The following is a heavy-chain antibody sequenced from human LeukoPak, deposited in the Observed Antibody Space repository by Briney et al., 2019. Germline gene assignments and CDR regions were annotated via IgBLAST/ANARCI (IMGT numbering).Heavy chain of an antibody. CDR2: ISGSGGST. CDR1: GFTFSSYA. D-gene: IGHD3-3*01. V-gene: IGHV3-23*01. Sequence: GGSLRLSCAASGFTFSSYAMSWVRQAPGKGLEWVSAISGSGGSTYYADSVKGRFTISRDNSKNTLYPQMNSLRAEDTAVYYCAKDHPNYDFWSGYYDYWGQGTLVTVSS. J-gene: IGHJ4*02. CDR3: AKDHPNYDFWSGYYDY.